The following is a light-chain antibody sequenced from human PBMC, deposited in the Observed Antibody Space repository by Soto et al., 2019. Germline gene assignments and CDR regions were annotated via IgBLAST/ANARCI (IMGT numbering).Light chain of an antibody. J-gene: IGKJ2*01. Sequence: DIQMTQSPSAMSASVGDRVTITCRASQGISNFLVWFQQKPGEVPKRLIYAASSLQSGVPSRFSGSGFGTEFTLTISSLQPEDFATYYCLQHKSYPHTFGQGTKLEIK. CDR1: QGISNF. V-gene: IGKV1-17*03. CDR3: LQHKSYPHT. CDR2: AAS.